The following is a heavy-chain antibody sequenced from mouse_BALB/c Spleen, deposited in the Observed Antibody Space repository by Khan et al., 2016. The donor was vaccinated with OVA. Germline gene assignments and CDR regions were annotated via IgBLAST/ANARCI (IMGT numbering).Heavy chain of an antibody. CDR2: ISYSGST. V-gene: IGHV3-2*02. CDR3: TRSIMVN. D-gene: IGHD2-1*01. J-gene: IGHJ2*01. Sequence: EVQGVESGPGLVKPSQSLSLTCTVTGYSITSDYAWNWIRQFPGNKLEWMGYISYSGSTSYNPSLKSRISITRDTSKNQFFLQLNSVTTEDTATYYCTRSIMVNWGQGTTLTVSS. CDR1: GYSITSDYA.